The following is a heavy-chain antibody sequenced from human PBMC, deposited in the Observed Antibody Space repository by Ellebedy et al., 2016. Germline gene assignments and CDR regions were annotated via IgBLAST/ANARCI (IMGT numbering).Heavy chain of an antibody. CDR1: GFTFTGSA. Sequence: SVKVSXXASGFTFTGSAMQWVRQARGQRLEWIGWIVVGSGNTNYAQKFQERVTITRDMSTSTAYMELSSLRSEDTAVYYCAAHPGAYWGQGTLVTVSS. V-gene: IGHV1-58*02. CDR2: IVVGSGNT. CDR3: AAHPGAY. J-gene: IGHJ4*02.